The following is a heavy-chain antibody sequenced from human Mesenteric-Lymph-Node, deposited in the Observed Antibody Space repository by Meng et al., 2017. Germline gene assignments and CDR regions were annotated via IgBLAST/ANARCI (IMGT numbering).Heavy chain of an antibody. V-gene: IGHV3-74*01. CDR1: GFSGYW. J-gene: IGHJ5*02. Sequence: GESLKISCAASGFSGYWMHWVRQAPGKGLVWLSRINSDGSETTYADSVKGRFTISRDNAKNTVYLQMDSLTTEDTAVYYCARDLSATKNQGFDPWGQGTLVTVSS. CDR2: INSDGSET. D-gene: IGHD1-14*01. CDR3: ARDLSATKNQGFDP.